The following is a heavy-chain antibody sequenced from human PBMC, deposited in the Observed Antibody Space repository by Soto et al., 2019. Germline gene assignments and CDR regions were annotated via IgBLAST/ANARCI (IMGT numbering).Heavy chain of an antibody. CDR2: IYHSGST. V-gene: IGHV4-30-2*01. J-gene: IGHJ5*02. CDR3: ARAGEHKWFDP. Sequence: PSETLSLTCAVSGGSISSGGYSWSWIRQPPGKGLERIGYIYHSGSTYYNPSLKSRVTIPVDRSKNQFSLKLSSVTAADTAVYYCARAGEHKWFDPWGQGTLVTVS. CDR1: GGSISSGGYS.